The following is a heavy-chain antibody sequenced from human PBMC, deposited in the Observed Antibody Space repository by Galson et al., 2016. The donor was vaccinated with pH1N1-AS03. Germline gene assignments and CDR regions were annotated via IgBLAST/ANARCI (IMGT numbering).Heavy chain of an antibody. CDR3: TTDNYGDYRRTGAGANYACDM. J-gene: IGHJ3*02. CDR1: GFTFSNAW. V-gene: IGHV3-15*01. Sequence: SLRLSCAASGFTFSNAWMGWVRQAPGKGLEWVGLIKNRENGRTTDYAAPVKGRFTISRDDSKNTMYLQMNSQKTEDTAVYYCTTDNYGDYRRTGAGANYACDMWGQARIVSVAS. D-gene: IGHD4-17*01. CDR2: IKNRENGRTT.